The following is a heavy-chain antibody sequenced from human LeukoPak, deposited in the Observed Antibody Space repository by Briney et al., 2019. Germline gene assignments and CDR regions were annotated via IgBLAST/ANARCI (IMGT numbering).Heavy chain of an antibody. CDR2: IRYDGSNK. CDR3: ARDTEPPSEIDY. V-gene: IGHV3-30*02. Sequence: GGSLRLSCAASGFTFSSYGMHWVRQAPGKGLEWVAFIRYDGSNKYYADSVKGRFTISRDNSKNTLYLQMNSLRAEDTAVYYCARDTEPPSEIDYWGQGTLVTVSS. CDR1: GFTFSSYG. J-gene: IGHJ4*02. D-gene: IGHD1-14*01.